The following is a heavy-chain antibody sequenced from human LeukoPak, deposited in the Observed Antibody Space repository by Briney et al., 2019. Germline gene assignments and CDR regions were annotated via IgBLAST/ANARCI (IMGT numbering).Heavy chain of an antibody. CDR2: IHNSGST. Sequence: TSETLSLTCTVSGGSVSSDSYYWSWIRRPPGQGLEWIGYIHNSGSTKYNASLKSRLTISVDTSKNQFSLEVTSVTAADTAVYYCARTNYGDYNWFDPWGQGTLVTVSS. J-gene: IGHJ5*02. D-gene: IGHD4-17*01. CDR1: GGSVSSDSYY. V-gene: IGHV4-61*01. CDR3: ARTNYGDYNWFDP.